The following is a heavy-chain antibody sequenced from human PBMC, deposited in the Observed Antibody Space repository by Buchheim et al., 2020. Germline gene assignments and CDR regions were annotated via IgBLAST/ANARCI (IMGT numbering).Heavy chain of an antibody. CDR2: ISYDGSNK. V-gene: IGHV3-30*18. J-gene: IGHJ4*02. CDR3: AKEAKQQLVLSHFDY. D-gene: IGHD6-13*01. CDR1: GFTFSSYA. Sequence: VQLLESGGGLVQPGGSLRLSCAASGFTFSSYAMSWVRQAPGRGLEWVAVISYDGSNKYYADSVKGRFTISRDNSKNTLYLQMNSLRAEDTAVYYGAKEAKQQLVLSHFDYWGQGTL.